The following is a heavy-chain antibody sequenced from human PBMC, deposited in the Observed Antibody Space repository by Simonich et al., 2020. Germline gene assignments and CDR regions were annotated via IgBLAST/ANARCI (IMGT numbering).Heavy chain of an antibody. D-gene: IGHD3-10*01. V-gene: IGHV1-2*02. CDR1: GYTFTGDY. CDR2: INPKSGGT. J-gene: IGHJ4*02. Sequence: QVQLVQSGAEVKKPGASVKVSCKASGYTFTGDYMHWVRQAPGQGLEWMEWINPKSGGTNNAQKVQGRVTMTRDTSISTAYMELSRLRSDDTAVYYCARWPSIPASYGSGSYFDYWGQGTLVTVSS. CDR3: ARWPSIPASYGSGSYFDY.